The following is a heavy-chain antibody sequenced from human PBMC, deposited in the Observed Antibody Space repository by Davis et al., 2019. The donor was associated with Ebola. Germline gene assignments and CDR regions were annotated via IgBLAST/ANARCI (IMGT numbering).Heavy chain of an antibody. CDR2: IYYSGST. Sequence: SETLSLTCTAPGCSTSSSSYYWGWIRQPPGKGLEWIGSIYYSGSTYYNPSLKSRVTISVDTSKNQFSLKLSSVTAADTAVYYCARLAGIVVVVAATRAYYGMDVWGQGTTVTVSS. CDR3: ARLAGIVVVVAATRAYYGMDV. D-gene: IGHD2-15*01. V-gene: IGHV4-39*01. J-gene: IGHJ6*02. CDR1: GCSTSSSSYY.